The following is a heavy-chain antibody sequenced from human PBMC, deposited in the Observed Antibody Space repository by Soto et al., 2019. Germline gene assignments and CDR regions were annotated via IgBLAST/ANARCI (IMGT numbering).Heavy chain of an antibody. J-gene: IGHJ4*02. CDR3: TTDGYIYYFDY. Sequence: EVQLVESGGGLVKPGGSLRLSCAASGFTFSNAWMNWVRQAPGKGLEWVGRIKSKTGGGTTDYAAPVKGRFTISRDDSKNTLYLQMNSLKTEDTAVYYCTTDGYIYYFDYWGQGTLVTVSS. D-gene: IGHD1-1*01. CDR2: IKSKTGGGTT. V-gene: IGHV3-15*07. CDR1: GFTFSNAW.